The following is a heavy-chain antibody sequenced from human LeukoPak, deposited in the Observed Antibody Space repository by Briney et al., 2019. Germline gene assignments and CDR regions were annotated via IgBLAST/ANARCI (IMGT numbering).Heavy chain of an antibody. Sequence: DPSETLSLTCAVYGGSFSGYYWSWIRQPPGKGLEWIGEINHSGSTNYNPSLKSRVTISVDTSKNQFSLKLSSVTAADTAVYYCARGPVEFYYYYYMDVWGKGTTVTVSS. D-gene: IGHD2-15*01. CDR2: INHSGST. CDR1: GGSFSGYY. V-gene: IGHV4-34*01. CDR3: ARGPVEFYYYYYMDV. J-gene: IGHJ6*03.